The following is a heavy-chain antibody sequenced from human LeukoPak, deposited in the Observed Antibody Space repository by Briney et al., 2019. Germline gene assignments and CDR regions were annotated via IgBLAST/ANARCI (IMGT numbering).Heavy chain of an antibody. V-gene: IGHV4-39*07. CDR1: GGSISSSSYY. D-gene: IGHD6-13*01. J-gene: IGHJ4*02. CDR2: IYYSGST. Sequence: SETLSLTCTVSGGSISSSSYYWGWIRQPPGKGLEWIGSIYYSGSTYYNPSLKSRVTVSVDTSKNQFSLKLSSVTAADTAVYYCARAPEDSSSANWGQGTLVTVSS. CDR3: ARAPEDSSSAN.